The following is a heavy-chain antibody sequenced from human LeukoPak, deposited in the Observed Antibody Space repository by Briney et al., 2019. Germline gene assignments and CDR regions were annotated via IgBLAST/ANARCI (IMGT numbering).Heavy chain of an antibody. D-gene: IGHD1-1*01. CDR2: LYTDDTT. V-gene: IGHV3-53*01. Sequence: GGSLRLSCVASGFTVSSNYMSWVRQAPGKGLEWVSLLYTDDTTIYADSVEGRFTISRDDSRNTIYLQMNSLRAEDTAVYYCARVGSTTGTDFDYWGQGTLVTVSS. CDR1: GFTVSSNY. J-gene: IGHJ4*02. CDR3: ARVGSTTGTDFDY.